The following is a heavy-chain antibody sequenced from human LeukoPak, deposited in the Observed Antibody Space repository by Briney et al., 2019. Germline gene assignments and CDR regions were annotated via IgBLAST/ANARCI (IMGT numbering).Heavy chain of an antibody. CDR3: ARRYDSSGYYEYFQH. CDR2: IKQDGSEK. Sequence: PGGSLRLSCAASGFTFSSYWMSWVRQAPGKGLEWVANIKQDGSEKYYVDSVKGRFTISRDNAKNSLYLQMNSLRAEDTAVYYCARRYDSSGYYEYFQHWGQGTLVTVSS. D-gene: IGHD3-22*01. V-gene: IGHV3-7*01. CDR1: GFTFSSYW. J-gene: IGHJ1*01.